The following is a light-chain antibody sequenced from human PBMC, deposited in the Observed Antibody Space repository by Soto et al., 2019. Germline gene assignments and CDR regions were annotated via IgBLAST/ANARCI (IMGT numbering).Light chain of an antibody. Sequence: QSVLTQPPSVSGAPGQRVTISCTGSSSNIGAGYDVNWYQQLPGTAPKLLIYGNTNRPSGVPDRFSGSKSGTSASLAITGLQAEDEADYYCQTCDNGAVFGGGTKLTVL. J-gene: IGLJ2*01. CDR2: GNT. CDR3: QTCDNGAV. V-gene: IGLV1-40*01. CDR1: SSNIGAGYD.